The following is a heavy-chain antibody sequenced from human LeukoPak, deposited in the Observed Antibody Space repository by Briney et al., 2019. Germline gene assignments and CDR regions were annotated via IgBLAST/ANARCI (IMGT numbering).Heavy chain of an antibody. V-gene: IGHV3-23*01. CDR2: ISGGGGSI. CDR3: AKEGGTYDFFGGFFVY. D-gene: IGHD3-3*01. Sequence: GGSLRLSCSASGFTFSSYAMSWVRQAPGKGLEWVSVISGGGGSIYYADSVKGRFTISRDHSKNTLYLQMNSLRAEDTAIYYCAKEGGTYDFFGGFFVYWGEGTLVAVSS. J-gene: IGHJ4*02. CDR1: GFTFSSYA.